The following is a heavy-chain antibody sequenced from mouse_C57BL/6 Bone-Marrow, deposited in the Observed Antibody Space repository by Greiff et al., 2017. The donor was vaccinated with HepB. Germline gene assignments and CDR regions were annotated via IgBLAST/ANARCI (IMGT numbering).Heavy chain of an antibody. CDR1: GYTFTSYW. CDR3: ARGDYDSYFDV. V-gene: IGHV1-64*01. D-gene: IGHD2-4*01. Sequence: VQLQQSGAELVKPGASVKLSCKASGYTFTSYWMHWVKQRPGQGLEWIGMIHPNSGSTNYNEKFKSKATLTVDKSSSTAYMQLSSLTSEDSAVYYCARGDYDSYFDVWGTGTTVTVSS. CDR2: IHPNSGST. J-gene: IGHJ1*03.